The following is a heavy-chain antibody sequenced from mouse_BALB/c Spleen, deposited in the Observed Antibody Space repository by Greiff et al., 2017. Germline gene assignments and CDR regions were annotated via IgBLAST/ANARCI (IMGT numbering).Heavy chain of an antibody. CDR2: IWSGGST. J-gene: IGHJ4*01. D-gene: IGHD2-1*01. V-gene: IGHV2-2*02. CDR1: GFSLTSYG. Sequence: VQGVESGPGLVQPSQSLSITCTVSGFSLTSYGVHWVRQSPGKGLEWLGVIWSGGSTDYNAAFISRLSISKDNSKSQVFFKMNSLQANDTAIYYCARNGNYSYYYAMDYWGQGTSVTVSS. CDR3: ARNGNYSYYYAMDY.